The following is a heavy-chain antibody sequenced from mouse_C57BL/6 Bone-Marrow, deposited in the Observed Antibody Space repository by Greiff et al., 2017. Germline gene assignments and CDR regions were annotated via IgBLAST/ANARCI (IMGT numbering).Heavy chain of an antibody. CDR2: IYPGSGNT. CDR3: ARKGCYAMDY. CDR1: GYTFTDYY. V-gene: IGHV1-76*01. J-gene: IGHJ4*01. Sequence: LQESGAELVRPGASVKLSCKASGYTFTDYYINWVKQRPGQGLEWIARIYPGSGNTYYNEKFKGKATLTAEKSSSTAYMQLSSLTSEDSAVYFCARKGCYAMDYWGQGTSVTVSS.